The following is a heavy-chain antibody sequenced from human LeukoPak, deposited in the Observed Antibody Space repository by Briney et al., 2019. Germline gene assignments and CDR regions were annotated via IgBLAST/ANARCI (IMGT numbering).Heavy chain of an antibody. J-gene: IGHJ4*02. D-gene: IGHD5-18*01. CDR1: GITFSSYT. Sequence: PGGSLRLSCAASGITFSSYTMNWVRQAPGKGLEWVSAISGSGGSTYYADSVKGRFTISRDNSKNTLYLKMNSLRAADTAVYYCAKGKVTPPFDYWGQGTLVTVSS. V-gene: IGHV3-23*01. CDR2: ISGSGGST. CDR3: AKGKVTPPFDY.